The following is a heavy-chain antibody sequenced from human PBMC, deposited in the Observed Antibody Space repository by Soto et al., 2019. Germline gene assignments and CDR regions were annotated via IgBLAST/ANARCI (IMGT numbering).Heavy chain of an antibody. CDR3: ARGIVGARQNYHHGMDV. V-gene: IGHV4-61*01. Sequence: QVQLQESGPGLVKPSETLSLTCTVSGGSVSSGSYYWSWIRQPPGKGLEWIGYIYYSGSTNYNPSLKSRVTISVDTSKNQFSLKLSSVTAADTAVYYCARGIVGARQNYHHGMDVWGQGTTVTVSS. CDR1: GGSVSSGSYY. CDR2: IYYSGST. D-gene: IGHD1-26*01. J-gene: IGHJ6*02.